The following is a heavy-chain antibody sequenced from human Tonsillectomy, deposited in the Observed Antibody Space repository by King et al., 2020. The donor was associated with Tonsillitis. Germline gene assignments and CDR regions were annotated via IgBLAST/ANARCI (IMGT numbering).Heavy chain of an antibody. CDR2: IYQSGTT. Sequence: QLQESGSGLVRPSQTLSVTCTVSGDSISSGGYSWSWIRQPPGKGLEWLGYIYQSGTTNYSPSLKSRVTISADKSNNQFSLRLTSVTAADTAVYYCAGCGPGDAFDIWGQGTMVTVSS. CDR3: AGCGPGDAFDI. CDR1: GDSISSGGYS. J-gene: IGHJ3*02. D-gene: IGHD2-21*01. V-gene: IGHV4-30-2*01.